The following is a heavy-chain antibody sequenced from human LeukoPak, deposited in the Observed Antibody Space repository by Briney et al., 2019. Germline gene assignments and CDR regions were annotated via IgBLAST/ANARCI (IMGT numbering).Heavy chain of an antibody. D-gene: IGHD6-13*01. CDR1: GFTFSTYA. Sequence: GGSLRLSCSASGFTFSTYAMHWVRQAPGKGLVWVSRINSDGSSTNYADSEKGRFTISRDNAKNTLYLQVSSLRGEDTAVYYCARVHYSSSWFIDCWGQGTLVTVSS. CDR2: INSDGSST. V-gene: IGHV3-74*01. J-gene: IGHJ4*02. CDR3: ARVHYSSSWFIDC.